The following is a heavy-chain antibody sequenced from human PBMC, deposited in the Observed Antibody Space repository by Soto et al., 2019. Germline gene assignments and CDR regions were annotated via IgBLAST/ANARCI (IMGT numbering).Heavy chain of an antibody. D-gene: IGHD3-22*01. CDR1: GYSFTSYW. V-gene: IGHV5-51*01. CDR2: IYPGDSDT. J-gene: IGHJ4*02. Sequence: GESLKISCKGSGYSFTSYWIGWVRQMPGKGLEWMGIIYPGDSDTRYSPSFQGQVTISADKSISTAYLQWSSLKASDTAMYYCAARRRTRYYWAYFDYWGQGTLVTVSS. CDR3: AARRRTRYYWAYFDY.